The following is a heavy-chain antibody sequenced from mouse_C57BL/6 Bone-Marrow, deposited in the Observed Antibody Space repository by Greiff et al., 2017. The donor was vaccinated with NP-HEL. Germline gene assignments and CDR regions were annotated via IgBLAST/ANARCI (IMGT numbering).Heavy chain of an antibody. CDR2: INPSSGYT. CDR1: GYTFTSYW. J-gene: IGHJ3*01. V-gene: IGHV1-7*01. CDR3: AREGMITTGRSPAWFAY. D-gene: IGHD2-4*01. Sequence: VHLVESGAELAKPGASVKLSCKASGYTFTSYWMHWVKQRPGQGLEWIGYINPSSGYTKYNQKFKDKATLTADKSSSTAYMQLSSLTYEDSAVYYCAREGMITTGRSPAWFAYWGQGTLVTVSA.